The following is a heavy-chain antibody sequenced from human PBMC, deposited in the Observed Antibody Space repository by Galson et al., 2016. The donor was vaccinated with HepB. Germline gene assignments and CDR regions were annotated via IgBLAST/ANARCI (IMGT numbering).Heavy chain of an antibody. Sequence: SLRLSCAASGFTFSSYAMYWVRQAPGKGLEWVAVIPYDGSNKYYVDSVKGRLTVSRDNSKNTLYLQINSLRAADTAVYYCARYYYGGNSVVCAYWGQGTLVTVSS. CDR1: GFTFSSYA. D-gene: IGHD4-23*01. J-gene: IGHJ4*02. CDR2: IPYDGSNK. V-gene: IGHV3-30-3*01. CDR3: ARYYYGGNSVVCAY.